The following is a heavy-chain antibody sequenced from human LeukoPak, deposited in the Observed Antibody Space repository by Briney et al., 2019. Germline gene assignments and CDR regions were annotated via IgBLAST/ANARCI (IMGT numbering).Heavy chain of an antibody. CDR2: TYYRSKWYN. CDR1: GDSVSSNSSA. Sequence: SQTLSLTCAISGDSVSSNSSACNWIRQSPSRVPEWLGRTYYRSKWYNDYAVSVKSRITINPDTSKNQFSLQLNSVTPEDTAVYYCARDWGTLTDGFDIWGQGTMVIVSS. J-gene: IGHJ3*02. D-gene: IGHD3-16*01. V-gene: IGHV6-1*01. CDR3: ARDWGTLTDGFDI.